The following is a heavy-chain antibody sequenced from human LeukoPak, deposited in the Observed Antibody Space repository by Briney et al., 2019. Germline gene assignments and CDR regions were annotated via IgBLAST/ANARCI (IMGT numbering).Heavy chain of an antibody. J-gene: IGHJ4*02. D-gene: IGHD5-18*01. CDR2: IDPSDSYT. V-gene: IGHV5-10-1*01. CDR1: GYSFTSYW. CDR3: ASHPRAMAPMGY. Sequence: GESLRISCKGSGYSFTSYWISWVRQMPGKGLEWMGRIDPSDSYTNYSPSFQGHVTISADKSISTAYLQWGSLKASDTAMYYCASHPRAMAPMGYWGQGTLVTVSS.